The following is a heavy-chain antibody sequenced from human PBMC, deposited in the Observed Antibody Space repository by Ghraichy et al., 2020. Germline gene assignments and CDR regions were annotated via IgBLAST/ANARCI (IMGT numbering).Heavy chain of an antibody. CDR3: AKDFVTMIVVVEDDY. CDR1: GFTFSSYG. D-gene: IGHD3-22*01. V-gene: IGHV3-30*02. J-gene: IGHJ4*02. Sequence: GGSLRLSCAASGFTFSSYGMHWVRQAPGKGLEWVAFIRYDGSNKYYADSVKGRFTISRDNSKNTLYLQMNSLRAEDTAVYYCAKDFVTMIVVVEDDYWGQGTLVTVSS. CDR2: IRYDGSNK.